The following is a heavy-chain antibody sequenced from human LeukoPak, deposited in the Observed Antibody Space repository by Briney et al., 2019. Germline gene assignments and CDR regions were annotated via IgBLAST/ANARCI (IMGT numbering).Heavy chain of an antibody. CDR3: ARDSPDGYCSSTSCLPSYGMDV. J-gene: IGHJ6*02. Sequence: GASVKVSCKASGYTFSNYGISWVRQAPGLGLEWMGWTSYNGNTNYAQKFQDRVTMTTDTSTTTAYMELRSLESDDTAVYYCARDSPDGYCSSTSCLPSYGMDVWGQGTTVAVSS. CDR1: GYTFSNYG. D-gene: IGHD2-2*03. V-gene: IGHV1-18*04. CDR2: TSYNGNT.